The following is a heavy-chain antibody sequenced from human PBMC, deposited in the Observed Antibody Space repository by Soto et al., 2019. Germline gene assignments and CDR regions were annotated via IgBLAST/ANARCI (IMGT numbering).Heavy chain of an antibody. CDR2: INAGNGNT. J-gene: IGHJ4*02. D-gene: IGHD2-2*02. V-gene: IGHV1-3*01. Sequence: ASVKVSCKASGYTFTSYAMHWVRQAPGQRLEWMGWINAGNGNTKYSQKFQGRITITRDTSASTAYMELSSLRSEDTAVYYCAKSATVPAAIAYWGQGTLVTVSS. CDR3: AKSATVPAAIAY. CDR1: GYTFTSYA.